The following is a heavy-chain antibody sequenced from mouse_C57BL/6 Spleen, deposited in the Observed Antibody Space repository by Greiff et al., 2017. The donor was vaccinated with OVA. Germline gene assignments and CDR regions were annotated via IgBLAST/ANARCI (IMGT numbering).Heavy chain of an antibody. J-gene: IGHJ3*01. V-gene: IGHV5-9-1*02. CDR1: GFTFSSYA. Sequence: EVMLVESGAGLVKPGGSLKLSCAASGFTFSSYAMSWVRQTPEKRLEWVAYISSGGDYIYYADTVKGRFTISRDNARNTLYLQMSSLKSEDTAMYYCTGHYYGSSPFAYWGQGTLVTVSA. CDR2: ISSGGDYI. D-gene: IGHD1-1*01. CDR3: TGHYYGSSPFAY.